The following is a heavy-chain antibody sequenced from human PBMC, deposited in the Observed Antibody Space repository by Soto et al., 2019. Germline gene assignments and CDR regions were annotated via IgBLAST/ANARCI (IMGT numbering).Heavy chain of an antibody. V-gene: IGHV1-3*01. CDR2: IKVGNGDT. D-gene: IGHD3-10*01. J-gene: IGHJ4*02. CDR1: GYIFTRYT. CDR3: ARDIGDGSGTYYNVAPDY. Sequence: QVQLVQSGAEVKKLGASVKVSCKASGYIFTRYTMHWVRQAPGQRLEWMGWIKVGNGDTKYSQKFQGRVTISRDTSASTSYMALSSLRSEDTAVYYCARDIGDGSGTYYNVAPDYWGQGTLVTVSS.